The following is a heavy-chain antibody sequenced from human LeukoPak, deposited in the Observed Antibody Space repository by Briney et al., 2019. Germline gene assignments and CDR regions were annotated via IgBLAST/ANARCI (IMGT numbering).Heavy chain of an antibody. V-gene: IGHV4-59*01. CDR3: AREGRDGYGWFDP. Sequence: SETLSLTCTVSGGSISSYYWSWIRQPPGKGLEWIGYIYYSGSTNYNPSLKSRVTISVDTSKSQFSLKLSSVTAADTAVYYCAREGRDGYGWFDPWGQGTLVTVSS. J-gene: IGHJ5*02. CDR2: IYYSGST. CDR1: GGSISSYY. D-gene: IGHD5-24*01.